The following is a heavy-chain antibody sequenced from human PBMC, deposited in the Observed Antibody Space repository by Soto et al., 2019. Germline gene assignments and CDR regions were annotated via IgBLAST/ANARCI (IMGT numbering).Heavy chain of an antibody. CDR2: IYYSGST. Sequence: SETLSLTCTVSGGSISSSSYYWGWIRQPPGKGLGWIGSIYYSGSTYYNPSLESRVTISVDTSKNQFSLKLSSVTAADTAVYYCARHDYGMDVWGQGTTVTVSS. J-gene: IGHJ6*02. CDR3: ARHDYGMDV. CDR1: GGSISSSSYY. V-gene: IGHV4-39*01.